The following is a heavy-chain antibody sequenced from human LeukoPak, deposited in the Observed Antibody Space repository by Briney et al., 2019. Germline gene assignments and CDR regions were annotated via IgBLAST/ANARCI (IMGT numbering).Heavy chain of an antibody. CDR1: GFTFSSYS. D-gene: IGHD1-26*01. V-gene: IGHV3-21*01. J-gene: IGHJ4*02. CDR2: ISSSSSYI. Sequence: GGSLRLSCAASGFTFSSYSMNWVRQAPGKGLEWVSYISSSSSYIYYADSVKGRFTISRDNAKNSLYLQMNSLRAEDTAVYYCARDTYSGSYTVDYWGQGTLVTVSS. CDR3: ARDTYSGSYTVDY.